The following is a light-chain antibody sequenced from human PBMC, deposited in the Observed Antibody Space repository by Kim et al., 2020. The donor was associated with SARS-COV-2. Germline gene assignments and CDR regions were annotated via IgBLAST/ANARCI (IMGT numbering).Light chain of an antibody. V-gene: IGKV3-11*01. CDR3: QQRSTWPPWT. J-gene: IGKJ1*01. CDR2: DAS. Sequence: SPGERATLSCRASRSIDTYLAWYQQIPGRAPRLLTYDASNRAAGIPARFTGSGSGTDFTLTISSLEPEDFAVYYCQQRSTWPPWTFGQGTKVDIK. CDR1: RSIDTY.